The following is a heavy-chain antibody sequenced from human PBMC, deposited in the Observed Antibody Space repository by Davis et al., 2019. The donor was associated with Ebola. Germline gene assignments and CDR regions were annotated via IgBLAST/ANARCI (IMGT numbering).Heavy chain of an antibody. D-gene: IGHD6-13*01. Sequence: GESLKISCAASGFTFSSYAMSWVRQAPGKGLEWVSVIYSGGSTYYADSVKGRFTISRDNSKNTLYLQMNSLRAEDTAVYYCAREGSSSWPLDYWGQGTLVTVSS. J-gene: IGHJ4*02. CDR1: GFTFSSYA. CDR2: IYSGGST. CDR3: AREGSSSWPLDY. V-gene: IGHV3-66*01.